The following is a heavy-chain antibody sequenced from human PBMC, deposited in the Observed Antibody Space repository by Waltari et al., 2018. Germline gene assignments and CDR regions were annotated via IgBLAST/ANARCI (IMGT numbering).Heavy chain of an antibody. J-gene: IGHJ6*02. D-gene: IGHD6-6*01. V-gene: IGHV3-7*01. Sequence: EVQLVESGGGLVQPGGSLRLSCAASGFTFSSYWMSWVRQAPGKGLEWVANIKQDGSEKYYVDAVKGRFTISRDNAKTSLYLQMNSLRAEDTAVYYCAREYSSSSMDVWGQGTTVTVSS. CDR1: GFTFSSYW. CDR2: IKQDGSEK. CDR3: AREYSSSSMDV.